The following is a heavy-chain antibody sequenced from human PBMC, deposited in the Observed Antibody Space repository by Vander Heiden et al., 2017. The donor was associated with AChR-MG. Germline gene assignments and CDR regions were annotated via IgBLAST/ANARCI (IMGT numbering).Heavy chain of an antibody. Sequence: QVQLVASGGGVVQPGRSLRLSCAASGFTLSRHATHCVRQAPGKGLEWVAVRAYDGSNKYDADSVKGRFTISRDNSKNTLYLQMNSLRAEDTAVYYCAKDSRYCSSTSCYTRPYYFDYWGQGTLVTVSS. D-gene: IGHD2-2*02. CDR2: RAYDGSNK. V-gene: IGHV3-30*18. J-gene: IGHJ4*02. CDR1: GFTLSRHA. CDR3: AKDSRYCSSTSCYTRPYYFDY.